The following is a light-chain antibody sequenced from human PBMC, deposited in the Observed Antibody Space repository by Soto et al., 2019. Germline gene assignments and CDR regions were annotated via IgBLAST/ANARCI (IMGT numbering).Light chain of an antibody. CDR3: QQYHNWPPST. J-gene: IGKJ5*01. CDR2: GSS. V-gene: IGKV3D-15*01. CDR1: QSVSSN. Sequence: EIVLTQSPGTLSLSPGERVTLACRASQSVSSNYLAWYQQKPGQAPRVLVYGSSSRATGIPARFSGSGSGTEFTLTINSLQSEDSAVYYCQQYHNWPPSTFGQGTRLEIK.